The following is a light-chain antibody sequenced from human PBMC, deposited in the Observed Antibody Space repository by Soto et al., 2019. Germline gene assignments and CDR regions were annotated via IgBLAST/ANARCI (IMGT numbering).Light chain of an antibody. V-gene: IGKV4-1*01. CDR2: WAS. Sequence: DIVMTQSPDSLSVSLGERATINCKSSQSVLYSSNNKNCLAWYQQKPGQSPKLLIYWASTRESGVPDRFSGSGSGTDFTLTISSRQAEDVAVYYCQQCYNTPSCGPGTKVDI. CDR1: QSVLYSSNNKNC. J-gene: IGKJ3*01. CDR3: QQCYNTPS.